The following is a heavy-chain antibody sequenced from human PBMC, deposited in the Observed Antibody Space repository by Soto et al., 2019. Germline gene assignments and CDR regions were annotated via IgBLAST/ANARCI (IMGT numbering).Heavy chain of an antibody. Sequence: IMSLTCPVSGGSLSNGGYYWSWIRQHPGKGLEWIGYIYYSGSTYYNPSLKSRVTISVDTSKNQFSLQLNSVTPEDTAVYYCATGSYYIVWGWGQGPRVTVSP. V-gene: IGHV4-31*03. D-gene: IGHD3-10*01. J-gene: IGHJ4*02. CDR2: IYYSGST. CDR3: ATGSYYIVWG. CDR1: GGSLSNGGYY.